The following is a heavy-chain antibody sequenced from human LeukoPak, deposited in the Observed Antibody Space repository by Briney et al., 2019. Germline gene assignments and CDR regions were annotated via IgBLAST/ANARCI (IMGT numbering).Heavy chain of an antibody. CDR2: IYTSGRT. CDR1: GGSISSGSDY. J-gene: IGHJ4*02. D-gene: IGHD2-21*01. V-gene: IGHV4-61*02. CDR3: ARDTHIVVGTGYFDY. Sequence: SETLSLTCTVSGGSISSGSDYWSWIRQPAGKGLEWIGRIYTSGRTNYNPSLKSRVTISVDTSKNQFSLKLSSVTAADTAVYYCARDTHIVVGTGYFDYWGQGTLVTVSS.